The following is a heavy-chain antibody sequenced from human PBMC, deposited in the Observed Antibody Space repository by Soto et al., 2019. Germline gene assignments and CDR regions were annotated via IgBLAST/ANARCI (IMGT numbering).Heavy chain of an antibody. D-gene: IGHD3-22*01. CDR2: INPSGGST. J-gene: IGHJ4*02. V-gene: IGHV1-46*01. CDR3: ATNYYDSSGYPSLGRY. Sequence: GASVKVSCKASGYTFTSYYMHWVRQAPGQGLEWMGIINPSGGSTSYAQKFQGRVTMTRDTSTSTAYMELSSLRSEDTAVYYCATNYYDSSGYPSLGRYWGQGTLVTVSS. CDR1: GYTFTSYY.